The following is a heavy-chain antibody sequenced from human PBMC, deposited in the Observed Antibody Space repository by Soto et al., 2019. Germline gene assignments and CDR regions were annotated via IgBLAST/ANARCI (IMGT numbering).Heavy chain of an antibody. Sequence: DSLTISWKGSGYSFSSYWIGLVRQMPGKGLEWMGIIYPGDSDTRYSPSFQGQVTISADKSISTAYLQWSSLKASDTAMYYCARHGEYYYDSSGPCDYWGQGTLVTVSS. CDR1: GYSFSSYW. D-gene: IGHD3-22*01. J-gene: IGHJ4*02. CDR2: IYPGDSDT. V-gene: IGHV5-51*01. CDR3: ARHGEYYYDSSGPCDY.